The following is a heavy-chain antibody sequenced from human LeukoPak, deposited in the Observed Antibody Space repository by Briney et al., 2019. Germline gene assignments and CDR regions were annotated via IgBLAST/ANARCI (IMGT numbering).Heavy chain of an antibody. CDR1: GFTFSNAW. CDR2: IKSKTDGGTT. D-gene: IGHD3-16*01. Sequence: PGGSLRLSCAASGFTFSNAWMSWVRQAPGKGLEWVGRIKSKTDGGTTDYAAPVKGRFTISRDNAKNSLYLQMNSLRAEDTAVYYCARASFMITFGGLTVWGLGTMVTVSS. V-gene: IGHV3-15*01. J-gene: IGHJ3*01. CDR3: ARASFMITFGGLTV.